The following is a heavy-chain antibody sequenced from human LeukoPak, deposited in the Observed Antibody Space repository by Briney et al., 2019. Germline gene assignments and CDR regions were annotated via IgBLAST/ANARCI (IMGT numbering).Heavy chain of an antibody. D-gene: IGHD6-13*01. CDR3: ARGPYSSRYDY. CDR1: GGSISSSY. Sequence: SETLSLTCTVSGGSISSSYWSWIRQPPGKGLEWIGYIYYSGSTNYNPSLKSRVSMSVDTSKNQFSLNLSSVTAADTAVYYCARGPYSSRYDYWGQGTVVTVSS. J-gene: IGHJ4*02. V-gene: IGHV4-59*01. CDR2: IYYSGST.